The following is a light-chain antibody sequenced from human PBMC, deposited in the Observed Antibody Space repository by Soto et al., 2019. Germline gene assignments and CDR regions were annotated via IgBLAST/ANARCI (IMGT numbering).Light chain of an antibody. V-gene: IGKV3-20*01. Sequence: VFTQSPASLSVSPRETDSLSCRASQSIXRYLAWYHHKPDQAPRLRIYGXSSRATGIPDRFSGSGSGTDFTLPISRLEPEDFSVYYCQQYGSSTWTFGQGTKVDIK. J-gene: IGKJ1*01. CDR3: QQYGSSTWT. CDR2: GXS. CDR1: QSIXRY.